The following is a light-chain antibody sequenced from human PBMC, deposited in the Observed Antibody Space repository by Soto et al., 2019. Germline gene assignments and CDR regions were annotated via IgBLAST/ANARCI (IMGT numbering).Light chain of an antibody. CDR3: MQSLQFPLYT. J-gene: IGKJ2*01. CDR1: QSLLHTNGQTF. V-gene: IGKV2D-29*01. Sequence: EIVMTQTPLSLSVTPGQPASISCKSSQSLLHTNGQTFLYWYLQRPGQPPRLLIHEVSRRFSGVPERFSGSGSEKDFTLTISRVETEDVGVYYCMQSLQFPLYTFGQGTKLDIK. CDR2: EVS.